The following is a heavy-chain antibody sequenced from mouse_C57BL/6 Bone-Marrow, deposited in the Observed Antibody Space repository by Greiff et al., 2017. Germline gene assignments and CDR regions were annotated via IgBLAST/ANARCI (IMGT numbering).Heavy chain of an antibody. CDR2: ISSGSSTI. J-gene: IGHJ1*03. Sequence: EVKLVESGGGLVKPGGSLKLSCAASGFTFSDYGMHWVRQAPEKGLEWVAYISSGSSTIYYADTVKGRFTISSYNAKNTLFLQMTSLRSEDTAMYYCARFYYGSSYWYFDVWGTGTTVTVAS. V-gene: IGHV5-17*01. CDR3: ARFYYGSSYWYFDV. D-gene: IGHD1-1*01. CDR1: GFTFSDYG.